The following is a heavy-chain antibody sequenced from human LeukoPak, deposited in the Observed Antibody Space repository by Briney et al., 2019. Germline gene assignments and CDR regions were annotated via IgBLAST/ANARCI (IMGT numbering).Heavy chain of an antibody. CDR3: ARDLQLSLWFGNPFDY. Sequence: PGESLRLSCVASGFAFSNHNMDWVRQAPGKGLEWVSYISGSGDAIFYVDSVRGRFTISRDNAKNSVYLQMNSLRAEDTAVYYCARDLQLSLWFGNPFDYWGQGTLVTVSS. J-gene: IGHJ4*02. CDR2: ISGSGDAI. D-gene: IGHD3-10*01. V-gene: IGHV3-48*01. CDR1: GFAFSNHN.